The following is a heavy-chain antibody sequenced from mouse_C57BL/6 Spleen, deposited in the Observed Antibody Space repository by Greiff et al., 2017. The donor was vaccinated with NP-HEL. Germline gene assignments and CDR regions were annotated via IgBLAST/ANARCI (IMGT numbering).Heavy chain of an antibody. CDR1: GYAFSSSW. V-gene: IGHV1-82*01. Sequence: VQVVESGPELVKPGASVKISCKASGYAFSSSWMNWVKQRPGKGLEWIGRIYPGDGDTNYNGKFKGKATLTADKSSSTAYMQLSSLTSEDSAVYFCARAPSTGMEDYWGQGTTLTVSS. J-gene: IGHJ2*01. CDR3: ARAPSTGMEDY. CDR2: IYPGDGDT. D-gene: IGHD4-1*02.